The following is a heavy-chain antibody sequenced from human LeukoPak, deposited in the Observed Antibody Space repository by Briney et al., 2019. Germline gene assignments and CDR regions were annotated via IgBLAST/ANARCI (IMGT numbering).Heavy chain of an antibody. V-gene: IGHV7-4-1*02. Sequence: ASVKVSCKASGYTFTNYAVNWVRQAPGQGLEWMGWINANTGNPTYAQGFTGRFVFSLDTSVSTAYLQINSLKAEDTAVYYCAREGRSGSSWFLANWGQGVLVTVSS. CDR3: AREGRSGSSWFLAN. CDR2: INANTGNP. CDR1: GYTFTNYA. D-gene: IGHD6-13*01. J-gene: IGHJ4*02.